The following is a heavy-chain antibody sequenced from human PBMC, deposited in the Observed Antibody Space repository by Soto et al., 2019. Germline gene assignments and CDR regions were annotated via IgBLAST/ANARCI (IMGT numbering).Heavy chain of an antibody. D-gene: IGHD3-10*01. J-gene: IGHJ5*02. CDR2: IIPILGIA. Sequence: SVKVSCKASGGTFSSYTISWVRQAPGQGLEWMGRIIPILGIANYAQKFQGRVTITADKSTSTAYMELSSLRSEDTAVYYCAVRITMVRGVIHNRFDPWGQGTLVTVSS. CDR3: AVRITMVRGVIHNRFDP. V-gene: IGHV1-69*02. CDR1: GGTFSSYT.